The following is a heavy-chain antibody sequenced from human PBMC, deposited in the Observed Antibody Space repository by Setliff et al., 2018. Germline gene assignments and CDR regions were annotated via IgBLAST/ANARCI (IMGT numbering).Heavy chain of an antibody. CDR2: ISAYNGNT. CDR1: GYTFTSYG. CDR3: ARTYLYSSSWYYYYYGMDV. J-gene: IGHJ6*02. V-gene: IGHV1-18*01. D-gene: IGHD6-13*01. Sequence: DSVKVSCKASGYTFTSYGISWVRQAPGQGLEWMGWISAYNGNTNYAQKLQGRVTMTTDTSTSTAYMELRSLRSDDTAVYYCARTYLYSSSWYYYYYGMDVWGQGTTVTVSS.